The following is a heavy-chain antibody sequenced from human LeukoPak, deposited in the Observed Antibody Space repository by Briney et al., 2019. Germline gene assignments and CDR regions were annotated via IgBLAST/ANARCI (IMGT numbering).Heavy chain of an antibody. CDR1: GGSFSGYY. Sequence: SETLSLTCAVYGGSFSGYYWSWIRQPPGKGLEWIGEINHSGSTNYNPSLKSRVTISVDTSKNQFSLKLSSVTAADTAVYYCARAGGYCSSTSCYWYYFDYWGQGTLVTVSS. CDR3: ARAGGYCSSTSCYWYYFDY. V-gene: IGHV4-34*01. D-gene: IGHD2-2*01. CDR2: INHSGST. J-gene: IGHJ4*02.